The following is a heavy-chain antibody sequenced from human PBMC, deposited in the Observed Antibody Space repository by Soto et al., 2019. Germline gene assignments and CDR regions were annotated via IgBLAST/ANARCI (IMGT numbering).Heavy chain of an antibody. J-gene: IGHJ4*02. CDR1: GFTVSTYG. CDR3: AGEVASGY. Sequence: QVQLVESGGGVVQPGRSLRLSCAVSGFTVSTYGMHWVRQAPGKGLEWVAVISRDGGTKYYADSVKGRFTISRDNSGNTLFLEMNSLRGDDVAVYYCAGEVASGYWGQGNLVTVSS. CDR2: ISRDGGTK. D-gene: IGHD2-21*01. V-gene: IGHV3-30*03.